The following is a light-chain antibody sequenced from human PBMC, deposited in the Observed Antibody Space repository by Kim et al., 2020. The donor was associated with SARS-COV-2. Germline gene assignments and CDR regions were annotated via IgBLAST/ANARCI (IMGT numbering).Light chain of an antibody. CDR3: GSWDDSLSGRV. CDR2: NDN. V-gene: IGLV1-44*01. CDR1: RSNVGNNP. Sequence: GQTVTISCSGRRSNVGNNPDTWFQQVPGTAPKLLMSNDNQRPSGVPDRFSASKSGTSASLAISGLQSEDEAVYYCGSWDDSLSGRVFGGGTQLTVL. J-gene: IGLJ3*02.